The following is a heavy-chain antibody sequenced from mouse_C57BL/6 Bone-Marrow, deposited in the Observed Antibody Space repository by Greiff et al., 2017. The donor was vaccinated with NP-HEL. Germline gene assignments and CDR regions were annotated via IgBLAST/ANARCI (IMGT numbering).Heavy chain of an antibody. Sequence: EVQVVESGGGLVQPGGSLSLSCAASGFTFTDYYMSWVRQPPGKALEWLGFIRNKANGYTTEYSASVKGRFTISRDNSQSILYLQMNALRAEDSATYYCARLLRYFDYWGQGTTLTVSS. V-gene: IGHV7-3*01. J-gene: IGHJ2*01. D-gene: IGHD1-1*01. CDR2: IRNKANGYTT. CDR3: ARLLRYFDY. CDR1: GFTFTDYY.